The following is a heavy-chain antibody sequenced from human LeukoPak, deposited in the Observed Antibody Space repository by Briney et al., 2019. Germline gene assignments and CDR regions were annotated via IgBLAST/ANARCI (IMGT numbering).Heavy chain of an antibody. J-gene: IGHJ4*02. CDR2: ISSDGTNK. CDR3: SAAPRSLDYYYDY. V-gene: IGHV3-30*03. CDR1: RFTFSIFG. Sequence: GGSLRLSCAASRFTFSIFGMHWVRQAPGKGLEWIAVISSDGTNKYYADSVKGRFTISRDNSKHTLYLQMSSLRIQDKAIYYCSAAPRSLDYYYDYWGQGTLVTVSS. D-gene: IGHD3-22*01.